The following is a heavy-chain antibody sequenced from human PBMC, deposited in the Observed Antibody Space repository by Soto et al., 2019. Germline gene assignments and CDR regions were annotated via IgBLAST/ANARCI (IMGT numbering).Heavy chain of an antibody. Sequence: SETLSLTCTVSGGSISSYYWSWIRQPPGKGLEWIGYIYYSGSTNYNPSLKSRVTISVDTSKNQFSLKLSSVTAADTAVYYCARGALEVATYFSWFDPWGQGTLVTVSS. CDR1: GGSISSYY. V-gene: IGHV4-59*01. CDR3: ARGALEVATYFSWFDP. CDR2: IYYSGST. J-gene: IGHJ5*02. D-gene: IGHD5-12*01.